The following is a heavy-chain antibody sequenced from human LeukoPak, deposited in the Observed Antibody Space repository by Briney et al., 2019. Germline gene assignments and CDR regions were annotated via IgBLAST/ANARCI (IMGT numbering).Heavy chain of an antibody. V-gene: IGHV1-2*02. J-gene: IGHJ4*02. CDR2: INPNSGGT. D-gene: IGHD3-3*01. Sequence: VASVKVSCKASGYTFTGYYMHWVRQAPGQGLEWMGWINPNSGGTNYAQKFQGRVTMTMDTSISTAYMELSRLRSDDTAVYYCARSSGYYDFWSGYDYWGQGTLVTVSS. CDR1: GYTFTGYY. CDR3: ARSSGYYDFWSGYDY.